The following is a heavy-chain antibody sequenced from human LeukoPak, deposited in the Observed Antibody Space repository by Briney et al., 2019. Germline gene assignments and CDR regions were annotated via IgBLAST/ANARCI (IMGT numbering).Heavy chain of an antibody. D-gene: IGHD3-10*01. J-gene: IGHJ4*02. Sequence: PGGSLRLSCAASGFTFSSYVMNWVRQAPGKGLEWVSGLSGNGGNQYYADSVKGRFTISRDNSKNTLFLQMNSLRAEDTAIYYCARDPNGSGPDFDCWGQGTLVTVSS. V-gene: IGHV3-23*01. CDR3: ARDPNGSGPDFDC. CDR2: LSGNGGNQ. CDR1: GFTFSSYV.